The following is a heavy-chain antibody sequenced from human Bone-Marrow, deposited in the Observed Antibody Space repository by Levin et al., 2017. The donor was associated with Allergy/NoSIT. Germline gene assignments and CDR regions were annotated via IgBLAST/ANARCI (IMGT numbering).Heavy chain of an antibody. CDR2: IIPIFGIA. CDR1: GGTFSSYA. V-gene: IGHV1-69*10. CDR3: ARSTGSPPPNDAVNI. Sequence: SVKVSCKASGGTFSSYAFSWVRQAPGQGLEWMGRIIPIFGIANYAQNFQGRVSITADKSTITAYMELSSLRSEDTAVYYCARSTGSPPPNDAVNIWGQGTMVTVSS. D-gene: IGHD1-1*01. J-gene: IGHJ3*02.